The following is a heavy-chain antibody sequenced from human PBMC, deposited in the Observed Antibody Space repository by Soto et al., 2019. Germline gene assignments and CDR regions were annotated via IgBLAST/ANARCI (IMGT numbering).Heavy chain of an antibody. CDR1: GCTFRSYA. J-gene: IGHJ6*01. V-gene: IGHV1-69*06. Sequence: QMQLVQSGAEVKKPGSSVKVSCTASGCTFRSYAIIWVRQAPGQGLEWMGGITPIFDTTIYAQNFQGRVTITADRSTSTAYMELSRLRSEDTAVYYCTRHHSEYRWSTNGMDVWGQGTRVTISS. D-gene: IGHD1-26*01. CDR3: TRHHSEYRWSTNGMDV. CDR2: ITPIFDTT.